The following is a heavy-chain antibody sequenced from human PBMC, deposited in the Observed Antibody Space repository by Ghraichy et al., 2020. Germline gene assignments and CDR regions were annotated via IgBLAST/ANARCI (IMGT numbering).Heavy chain of an antibody. D-gene: IGHD3-10*01. Sequence: SETLSLTCAVYGGSFSGYYWSWIRQPPGKGLEWIGEINHSGSTNYKPSLKSRVTISVDTSKNQFSLKLSSVTGPDTAVYYCARGLGYYGSGSYLDYWGQGTLVTVSS. V-gene: IGHV4-34*01. J-gene: IGHJ4*02. CDR3: ARGLGYYGSGSYLDY. CDR1: GGSFSGYY. CDR2: INHSGST.